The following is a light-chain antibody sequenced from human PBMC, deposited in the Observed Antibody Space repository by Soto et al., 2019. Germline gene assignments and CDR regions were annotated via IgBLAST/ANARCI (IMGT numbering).Light chain of an antibody. J-gene: IGLJ1*01. CDR1: STDVVSYSY. CDR2: EVT. CDR3: LSFTTSTTYI. Sequence: QSALTQPASVSGSPGQSITISCTGTSTDVVSYSYVSWYQQRPGTVPKLILSEVTNRPSGVSNRFSGSKSGNTASLTISGLQAEDEADYYCLSFTTSTTYIFGTGTKLTVL. V-gene: IGLV2-14*01.